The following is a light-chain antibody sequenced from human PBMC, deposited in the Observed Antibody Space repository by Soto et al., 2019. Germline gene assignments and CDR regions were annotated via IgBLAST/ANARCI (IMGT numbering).Light chain of an antibody. J-gene: IGKJ1*01. CDR3: QHYNNWPKWT. CDR1: QSVSSN. CDR2: GAS. V-gene: IGKV3-15*01. Sequence: EIVMTQSPATLSVSPGERATLSCRASQSVSSNLAWYQQKRGQAPRLLNYGASTRATGIPARFSGSGSGTEFPLTNSSLQSEDFAVYYCQHYNNWPKWTFGQGTKVEIK.